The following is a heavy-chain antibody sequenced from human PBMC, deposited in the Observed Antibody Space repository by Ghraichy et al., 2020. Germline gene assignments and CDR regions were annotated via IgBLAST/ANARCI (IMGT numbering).Heavy chain of an antibody. J-gene: IGHJ4*02. CDR1: GFTFSNSA. CDR2: ITASGGST. Sequence: GGSLRLSCAASGFTFSNSAMSWVRQAPGKGLEWVSTITASGGSTYYADSVKGRFTVSRDNSKNTLYLQMNSLRVEDTALYFCAKQAYDTTGYYPFYFDLWRQGTLVTVSS. D-gene: IGHD3-22*01. V-gene: IGHV3-23*01. CDR3: AKQAYDTTGYYPFYFDL.